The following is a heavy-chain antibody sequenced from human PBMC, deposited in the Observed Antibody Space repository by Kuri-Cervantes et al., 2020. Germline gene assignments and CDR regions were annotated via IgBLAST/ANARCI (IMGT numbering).Heavy chain of an antibody. CDR1: GYTFTSYD. J-gene: IGHJ5*02. V-gene: IGHV1-2*02. CDR2: MNPNSGGT. D-gene: IGHD2-2*01. Sequence: ASVKVSCKASGYTFTSYDINWVRQATGQGLEWMGWMNPNSGGTNYAQKFQGRVTMTRDTSISTAYMELSRLRSDDTAVYYCATPYCSSTSCPYNWFDPWGQGTLVTVSS. CDR3: ATPYCSSTSCPYNWFDP.